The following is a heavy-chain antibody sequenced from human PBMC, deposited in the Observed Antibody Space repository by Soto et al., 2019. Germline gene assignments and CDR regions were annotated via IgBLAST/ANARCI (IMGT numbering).Heavy chain of an antibody. J-gene: IGHJ4*02. CDR1: GYTFTSYG. CDR3: ARAGRYFDRSEVGCQFDF. D-gene: IGHD3-9*01. CDR2: ISAYNGNT. V-gene: IGHV1-18*01. Sequence: ASVKVSCKASGYTFTSYGISWVRQAPGQGLEWMGWISAYNGNTNYAQELQGRVTMTTDTSTSTAYMELRSLRSDDTAVYYCARAGRYFDRSEVGCQFDFWGQGTLVTGSS.